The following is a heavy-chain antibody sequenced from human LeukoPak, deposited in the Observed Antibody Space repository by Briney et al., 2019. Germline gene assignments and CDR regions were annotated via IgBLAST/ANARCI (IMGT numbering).Heavy chain of an antibody. D-gene: IGHD2-2*01. CDR1: GFTFSNAW. J-gene: IGHJ3*02. Sequence: PGGSLRLSCAASGFTFSNAWMGWVRQAPGTGLEWVANIKQDGSEKYYVDSVKGRFTISTDNAKNSLYLQMNSLRAEDTAVYYCARALGSCSSISCYYAFDIWGQGTMVTVSS. CDR2: IKQDGSEK. CDR3: ARALGSCSSISCYYAFDI. V-gene: IGHV3-7*01.